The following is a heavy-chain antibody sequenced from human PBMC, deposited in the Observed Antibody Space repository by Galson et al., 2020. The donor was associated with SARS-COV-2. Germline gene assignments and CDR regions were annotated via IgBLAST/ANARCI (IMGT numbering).Heavy chain of an antibody. CDR2: ISYDGSNK. D-gene: IGHD3-3*01. CDR3: AKNPRITIFGVATADGYFDY. J-gene: IGHJ4*02. CDR1: GFTFSSYG. V-gene: IGHV3-30*18. Sequence: GESLKISCAASGFTFSSYGMHWVRQAPGKGLEWVAVISYDGSNKYYADSVKGRFTISRDNSKNTLYLQMNSLRAEDTAVYYCAKNPRITIFGVATADGYFDYWGQGTLVTVSS.